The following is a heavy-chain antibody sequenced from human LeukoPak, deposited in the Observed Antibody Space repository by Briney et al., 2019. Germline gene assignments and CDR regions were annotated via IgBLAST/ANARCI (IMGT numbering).Heavy chain of an antibody. CDR1: GFTFDDYA. D-gene: IGHD1-26*01. V-gene: IGHV3-43*02. Sequence: GGSLRLSCAASGFTFDDYAMHWVGKVQGRGLNGVSLISGDGGSTYYADSVKGRFTISRDNSKNSLYLQMNSLRTEDTALYYCAKDILGPFDYWGQGTLVTVSS. CDR3: AKDILGPFDY. J-gene: IGHJ4*02. CDR2: ISGDGGST.